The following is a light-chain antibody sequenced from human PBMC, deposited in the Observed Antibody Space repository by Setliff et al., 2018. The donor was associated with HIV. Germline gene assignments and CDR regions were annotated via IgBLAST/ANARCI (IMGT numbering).Light chain of an antibody. CDR3: QVWDSSSDHYV. V-gene: IGLV3-21*04. J-gene: IGLJ1*01. CDR2: YDS. CDR1: NIGSKS. Sequence: SSELIQPPSVSVAPGKTARITCGGNNIGSKSVHWYQQKPGQAPVLVIYYDSDRPSGIPERFSGSNSGNTATLTISRVEAGDEADYYCQVWDSSSDHYVFGTGTKVTVL.